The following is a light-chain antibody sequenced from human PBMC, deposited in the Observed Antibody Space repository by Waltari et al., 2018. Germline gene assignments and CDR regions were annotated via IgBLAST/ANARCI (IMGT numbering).Light chain of an antibody. CDR3: QQSYSTPFT. CDR2: GAS. CDR1: QSISSY. V-gene: IGKV1-39*01. J-gene: IGKJ3*01. Sequence: DIQMTQSPSSLSASVGDRVTITCRASQSISSYLNWYQQKPGKAPKLRIYGASSLQSGVPSRFSGSGSGTDFTLTISSLQPEDFATYYCQQSYSTPFTFGPGTKVDIK.